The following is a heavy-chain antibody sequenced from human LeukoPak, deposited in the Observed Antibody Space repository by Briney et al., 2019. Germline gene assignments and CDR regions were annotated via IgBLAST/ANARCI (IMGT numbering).Heavy chain of an antibody. CDR2: ISGSGGST. Sequence: GGSLRLSCAASAFTFSSYVMNWVRQAPGKGLEWVSGISGSGGSTYYADSVKGRFTISRDNSKNTLYLQMNSLRAEDTAVYYCAKYVLRFLEWPQYFDYWGQGTLVTVSS. CDR3: AKYVLRFLEWPQYFDY. CDR1: AFTFSSYV. V-gene: IGHV3-23*01. J-gene: IGHJ4*02. D-gene: IGHD3-3*01.